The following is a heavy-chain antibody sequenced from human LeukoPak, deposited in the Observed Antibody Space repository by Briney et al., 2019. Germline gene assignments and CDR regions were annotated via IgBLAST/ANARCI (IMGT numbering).Heavy chain of an antibody. CDR3: ARTLGSSWYNYYYYMDV. D-gene: IGHD6-13*01. J-gene: IGHJ6*03. Sequence: GGSLRLSCAASGFTFSSYWMSWVRQAPGKGLEWVANIKQDGSEKYYVDSVKGRFTISRDNAKNSLYLQLNSLRAEDTAVYYCARTLGSSWYNYYYYMDVWGKGTTVTVSS. CDR2: IKQDGSEK. V-gene: IGHV3-7*01. CDR1: GFTFSSYW.